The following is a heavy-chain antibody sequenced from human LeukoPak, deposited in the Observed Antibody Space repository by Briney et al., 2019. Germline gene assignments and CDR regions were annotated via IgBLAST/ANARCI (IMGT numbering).Heavy chain of an antibody. CDR3: ARDQFLDY. CDR1: GFRFSDYY. J-gene: IGHJ4*02. Sequence: TGGSLRLSCAASGFRFSDYYMSWIRQAPGKGLEWVSSISRGGNSKYSADSVKGRFTISRDNAKNSLDLQMDSLRAEDTAVYYCARDQFLDYWGQGTLVTVSS. V-gene: IGHV3-11*01. CDR2: ISRGGNSK.